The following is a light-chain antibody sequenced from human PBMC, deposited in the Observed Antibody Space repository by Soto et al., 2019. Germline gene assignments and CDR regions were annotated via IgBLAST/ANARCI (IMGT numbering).Light chain of an antibody. J-gene: IGKJ5*01. CDR1: QSISSW. CDR2: KAS. Sequence: DIKMTQSPSTLSASEGDRVTITCRASQSISSWLAWYQQKPGKAPKLLIYKASSLESGVPSRFSGTGSETDFTLTINRLEPEDFAVYYCQQYENSPITFGQGTRLEIK. V-gene: IGKV1-5*03. CDR3: QQYENSPIT.